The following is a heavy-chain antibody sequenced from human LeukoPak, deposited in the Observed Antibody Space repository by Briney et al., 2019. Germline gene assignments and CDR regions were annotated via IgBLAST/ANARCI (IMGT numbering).Heavy chain of an antibody. CDR2: IYYSGST. CDR1: DGSITNYD. V-gene: IGHV4-59*12. CDR3: ARAPLGGYFDY. J-gene: IGHJ4*02. Sequence: SETLSLTCTVSDGSITNYDWSWIRQHPGKGLEWIGYIYYSGSTYYNPSLKSRVTISVDTSKNQFSLKLSSVTAADTAVYYCARAPLGGYFDYWGQGTLVTVSS. D-gene: IGHD3-16*01.